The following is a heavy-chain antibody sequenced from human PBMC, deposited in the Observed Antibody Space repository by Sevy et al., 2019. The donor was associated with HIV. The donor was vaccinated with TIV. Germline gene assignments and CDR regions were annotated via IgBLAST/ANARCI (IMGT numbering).Heavy chain of an antibody. J-gene: IGHJ4*02. CDR2: IRRRAFGGTI. CDR3: TRAEQYEYDSTSYYVYFDY. D-gene: IGHD3-22*01. Sequence: GGSLRLSCTASGFTFGDYAVGWFRQAPGKGLEWVSFIRRRAFGGTIEYAASVKGRFTISKDDSKSTAYLQMNSLKTGERAVYYCTRAEQYEYDSTSYYVYFDYWGQGTLVTVSS. CDR1: GFTFGDYA. V-gene: IGHV3-49*03.